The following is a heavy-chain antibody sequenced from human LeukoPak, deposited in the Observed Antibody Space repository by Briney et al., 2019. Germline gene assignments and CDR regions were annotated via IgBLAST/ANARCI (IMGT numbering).Heavy chain of an antibody. V-gene: IGHV7-4-1*02. D-gene: IGHD2-15*01. CDR1: GYTFTSYA. Sequence: ASVKVSCKASGYTFTSYAMNWVRQAPGQGFEWMGWINTNTGNPTYGQGFTGRFVFSLDTSVSTAYLQISSLKAEDTAVYYCARESWNCSGGSCYPMFAFDIWGQGTMVTVSS. J-gene: IGHJ3*02. CDR2: INTNTGNP. CDR3: ARESWNCSGGSCYPMFAFDI.